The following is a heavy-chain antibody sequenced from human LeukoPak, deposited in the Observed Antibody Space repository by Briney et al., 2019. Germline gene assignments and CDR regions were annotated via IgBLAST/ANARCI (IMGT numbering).Heavy chain of an antibody. D-gene: IGHD3-16*01. V-gene: IGHV3-74*01. J-gene: IGHJ4*02. CDR1: GFTFIVSW. Sequence: GGSLRLSCAASGFTFIVSWMHWVRQAPGQGLFWVSRINTDGTTINYADSVKGRFTISRDNAKNTLYLQMHSLTAEDTAVYYCATDGDYRFDYWGQGILVTVSS. CDR2: INTDGTTI. CDR3: ATDGDYRFDY.